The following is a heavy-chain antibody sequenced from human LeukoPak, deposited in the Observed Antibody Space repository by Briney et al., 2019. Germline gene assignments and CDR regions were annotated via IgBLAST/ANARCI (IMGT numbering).Heavy chain of an antibody. CDR2: ISYDGSNK. J-gene: IGHJ3*02. D-gene: IGHD3-16*01. V-gene: IGHV3-30-3*01. CDR3: VTRFDAFDI. Sequence: GGSLRLSCAASGFTFSSYAMHWVRQAPGKGLEWVAVISYDGSNKYYADSVKGRFTISRDNSKNTLYLQMNSLRAEDTAVYYCVTRFDAFDIWGQGTMVTVSS. CDR1: GFTFSSYA.